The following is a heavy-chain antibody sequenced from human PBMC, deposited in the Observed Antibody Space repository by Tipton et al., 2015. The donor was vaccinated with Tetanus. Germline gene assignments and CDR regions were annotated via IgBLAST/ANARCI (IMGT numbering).Heavy chain of an antibody. D-gene: IGHD3-10*01. Sequence: SLRLSCAVTGGSISGPNWWSWVRQIPGKGLEWVSYISGSGNTMYLAEPMRGRMTTSRDNDKRSLYLEMNNLRVEDTAVYYCGVLVRGVLLTRVIEYWGQGTLVTVSS. J-gene: IGHJ4*02. CDR2: ISGSGNTM. CDR3: GVLVRGVLLTRVIEY. V-gene: IGHV3-11*01. CDR1: GGSISGPNW.